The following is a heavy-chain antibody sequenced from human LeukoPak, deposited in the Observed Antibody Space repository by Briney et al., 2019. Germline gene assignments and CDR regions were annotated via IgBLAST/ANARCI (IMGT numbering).Heavy chain of an antibody. Sequence: PSETLSLTCTVSGYSISRHYYWGWIRQSPGKGLEWIGNIHHTGSTNYNPSLKSRVTISVDTSKNQFSLKLSSVTAADTAVYYCARGRRGGCSGGSRYPVCYFDYWGQGTLVTVSS. D-gene: IGHD2-15*01. CDR1: GYSISRHYY. J-gene: IGHJ4*02. CDR2: IHHTGST. CDR3: ARGRRGGCSGGSRYPVCYFDY. V-gene: IGHV4-38-2*02.